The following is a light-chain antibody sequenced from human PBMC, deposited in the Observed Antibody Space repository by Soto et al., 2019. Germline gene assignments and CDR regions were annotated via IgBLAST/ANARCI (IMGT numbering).Light chain of an antibody. CDR2: NNN. CDR1: RSNIGTNA. CDR3: GAWADSLHGLYV. V-gene: IGLV1-44*01. J-gene: IGLJ1*01. Sequence: QSVLTQPPSASATPGQRVTISCSGSRSNIGTNAVNWYQQLPGTAPRLLIYNNNQRPSGVPDRFSGSKSGTSASLAISGLQSDDEATYYCGAWADSLHGLYVFANGTKVTVL.